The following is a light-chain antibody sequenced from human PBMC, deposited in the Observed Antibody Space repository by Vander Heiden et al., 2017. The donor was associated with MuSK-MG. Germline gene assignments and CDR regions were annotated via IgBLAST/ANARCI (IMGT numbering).Light chain of an antibody. CDR1: RDVRSL. J-gene: IGKJ4*01. CDR3: QQSDDTLALS. Sequence: DVQMTQSPSSLSASVGDRVTIRCRASRDVRSLLNWYQRRAGRAPRLLIFSASRLQNGVPSRFSGSGSGTDFTLTISSVQPEDSATYYCQQSDDTLALSFGGGT. CDR2: SAS. V-gene: IGKV1-39*01.